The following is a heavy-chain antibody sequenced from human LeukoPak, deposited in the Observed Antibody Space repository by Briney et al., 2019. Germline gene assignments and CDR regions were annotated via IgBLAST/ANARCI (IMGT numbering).Heavy chain of an antibody. V-gene: IGHV3-33*01. CDR3: ATPTHSSSWYYFDY. Sequence: SGGSLRLSCAASGFTFSSYGMHWVRQAPGKGLEWVAVIWYDGSNKYHADSVKGRFTISRDNSKNTLYLQMNSLRAEDTAVYYCATPTHSSSWYYFDYWGQGTLVTVSS. D-gene: IGHD6-13*01. CDR1: GFTFSSYG. J-gene: IGHJ4*02. CDR2: IWYDGSNK.